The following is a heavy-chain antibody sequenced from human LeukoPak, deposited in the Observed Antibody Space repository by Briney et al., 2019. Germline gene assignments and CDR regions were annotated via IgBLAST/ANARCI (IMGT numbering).Heavy chain of an antibody. CDR1: GGSISSYY. CDR3: ARGYYDILTGYYDAFDI. CDR2: IYYSGST. J-gene: IGHJ3*02. V-gene: IGHV4-59*01. Sequence: SETLSLTCTVSGGSISSYYWSWIRQPPGKGLEWIGYIYYSGSTTYNPSLKSRVTISVDTSKNQFSLKLSSVTAADTAVYYCARGYYDILTGYYDAFDIWGQGTMVTVSS. D-gene: IGHD3-9*01.